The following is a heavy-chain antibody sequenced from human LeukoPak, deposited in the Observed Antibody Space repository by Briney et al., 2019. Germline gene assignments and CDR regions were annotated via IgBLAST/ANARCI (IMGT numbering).Heavy chain of an antibody. J-gene: IGHJ5*02. V-gene: IGHV3-30*02. D-gene: IGHD1-26*01. CDR2: IRYDGSNK. CDR1: GFTFSSYG. CDR3: AKDLSGSEIPDVFVP. Sequence: PGGSLRLSCAASGFTFSSYGMHWVRQAPGKGLEWVAFIRYDGSNKYYADSVKGRFTISRDNSKNTLYLQMNSLRAEDTAVYYCAKDLSGSEIPDVFVPWGQGTLVTVSS.